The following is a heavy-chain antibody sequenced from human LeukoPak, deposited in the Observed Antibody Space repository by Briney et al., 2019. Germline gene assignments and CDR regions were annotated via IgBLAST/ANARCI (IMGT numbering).Heavy chain of an antibody. V-gene: IGHV3-33*01. CDR2: IWYDGSNK. J-gene: IGHJ4*02. CDR1: GFTFSSYG. CDR3: ARDQYSGSWFH. D-gene: IGHD1-26*01. Sequence: GGSLRLSCAASGFTFSSYGMHWARQAPGKGLEWVAVIWYDGSNKYYADSVKGRFTISRDNSKNTLYLQMNSLRAEDTAVYYCARDQYSGSWFHWGQGTLVTVSS.